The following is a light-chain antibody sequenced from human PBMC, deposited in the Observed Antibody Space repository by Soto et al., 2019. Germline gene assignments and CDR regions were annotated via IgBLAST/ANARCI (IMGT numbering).Light chain of an antibody. V-gene: IGKV3-20*01. CDR2: GAS. CDR3: KTYGNSPST. J-gene: IGKJ2*01. Sequence: EIVLTQSPGTLSLSPGERATLSCWASQSVSSNDLAWYHQKPGQAPRLLIYGASRRVTGVPDRFSGSGYGTDFTLPINRLAPGGFAVYYCKTYGNSPSTFGQRTNLGIK. CDR1: QSVSSND.